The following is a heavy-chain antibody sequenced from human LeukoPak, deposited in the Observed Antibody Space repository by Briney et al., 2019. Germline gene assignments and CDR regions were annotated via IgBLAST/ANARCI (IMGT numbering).Heavy chain of an antibody. CDR1: GFTFSNYA. CDR3: AKSRGSSYYYAPFDY. Sequence: GGSLRLSCAASGFTFSNYAMTWVRQAPGKGLEWVSGISGSAGSTYNADSVKGRFTISRDNSKSTLYLQMNSLRAEDTAIYYCAKSRGSSYYYAPFDYWGQGTLVTVSS. J-gene: IGHJ4*02. D-gene: IGHD3-22*01. CDR2: ISGSAGST. V-gene: IGHV3-23*01.